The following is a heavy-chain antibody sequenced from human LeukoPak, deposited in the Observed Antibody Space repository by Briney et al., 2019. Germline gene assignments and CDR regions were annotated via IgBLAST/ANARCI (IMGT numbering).Heavy chain of an antibody. CDR3: ARRIAVAGTGYSY. J-gene: IGHJ4*02. Sequence: GASVKVSCKASGYTFTGYYMHWVRQAPGQGPEWMGWINPNSGGTNYAQKFQGRVTMTRDTSISTAYMELSRLRSDDTAVYYCARRIAVAGTGYSYWGQGTLVTVSS. CDR1: GYTFTGYY. D-gene: IGHD6-19*01. CDR2: INPNSGGT. V-gene: IGHV1-2*02.